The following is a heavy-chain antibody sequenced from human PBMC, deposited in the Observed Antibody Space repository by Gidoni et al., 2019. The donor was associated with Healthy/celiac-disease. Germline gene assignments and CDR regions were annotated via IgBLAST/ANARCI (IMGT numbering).Heavy chain of an antibody. Sequence: QVQLVESGGGVVQPGRSLSLSCAASGFTFSSYAMHWVRQAPGKGLEGVAVISYDGSNKYYADSVKGRFTISRDNSKNTLYLQMNSLRAEDTAVYYCARDPSMGNYDSSGYPPWGQGTMVTVSS. CDR3: ARDPSMGNYDSSGYPP. V-gene: IGHV3-30*04. J-gene: IGHJ3*01. CDR1: GFTFSSYA. D-gene: IGHD3-22*01. CDR2: ISYDGSNK.